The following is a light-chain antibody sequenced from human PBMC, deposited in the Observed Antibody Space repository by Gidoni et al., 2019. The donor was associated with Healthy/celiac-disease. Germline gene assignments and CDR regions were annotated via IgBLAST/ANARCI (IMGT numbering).Light chain of an antibody. CDR3: QQYNSLGRT. V-gene: IGKV1-5*03. CDR1: QSISSW. Sequence: DIQMTQSPSTLSASVGDRVTITCRASQSISSWLAWYQQKPGKAPKLLNYKASSLESGVPSRFSGSGSGTEFTCTISSLQPDDFATYYCQQYNSLGRTFGQGTKVEIK. CDR2: KAS. J-gene: IGKJ1*01.